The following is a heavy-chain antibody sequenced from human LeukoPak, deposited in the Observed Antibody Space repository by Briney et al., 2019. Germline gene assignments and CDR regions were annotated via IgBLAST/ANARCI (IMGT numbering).Heavy chain of an antibody. Sequence: GGSLRLSCAASGFTFSSYAMSWVRQAPGKGLEWVSAISGSGGSTYYADSVKGRFTISRDNSKNTLYLQMNSLRAEDTAVYYCEKDRKAYNGGNYLDYGGQEPLVPVP. V-gene: IGHV3-23*01. CDR2: ISGSGGST. D-gene: IGHD2-8*01. CDR3: EKDRKAYNGGNYLDY. CDR1: GFTFSSYA. J-gene: IGHJ4*02.